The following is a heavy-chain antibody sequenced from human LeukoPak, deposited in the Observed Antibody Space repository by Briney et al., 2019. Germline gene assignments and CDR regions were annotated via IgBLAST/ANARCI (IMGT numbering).Heavy chain of an antibody. V-gene: IGHV4-59*08. CDR1: GGSISSYY. Sequence: PSETLSLTCTVSGGSISSYYWSWIRQPPGKGLEWIGHIYYSGSTNYNPSLKSRVTISVDTSKNQFSLKLSSVTAADTAVYYCARRGYCSSTSCYRWIWFDPWGQGTLVTVSS. J-gene: IGHJ5*02. CDR2: IYYSGST. D-gene: IGHD2-2*01. CDR3: ARRGYCSSTSCYRWIWFDP.